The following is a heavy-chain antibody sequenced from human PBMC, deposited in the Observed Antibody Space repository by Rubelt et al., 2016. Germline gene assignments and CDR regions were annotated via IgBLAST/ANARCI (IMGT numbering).Heavy chain of an antibody. J-gene: IGHJ6*02. CDR3: ARGYYYYGLDV. V-gene: IGHV1-2*02. CDR1: GYTLTGYF. Sequence: QVQLVQSGAEVKKPGASVRVSCEASGYTLTGYFIHWVRQAPGQGLEWMGWININNGGTNYAQKFQGRVTMTRDMSISTAYMESGRLRADDTAVYYCARGYYYYGLDVWGQGTTVTVSS. CDR2: ININNGGT.